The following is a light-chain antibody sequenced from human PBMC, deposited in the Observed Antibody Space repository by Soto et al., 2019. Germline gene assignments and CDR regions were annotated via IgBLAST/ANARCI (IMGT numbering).Light chain of an antibody. CDR2: AAS. Sequence: DIQLTQSPSFLSASVGDRVSITCRASQGISSYLAWYQQKPGKAPKLLIYAASTLHSGVPSRFSGSGSGTEFTLTISSLQPDDFATYYCQQSYSTITFGQGTRLEIK. CDR3: QQSYSTIT. J-gene: IGKJ5*01. V-gene: IGKV1-9*01. CDR1: QGISSY.